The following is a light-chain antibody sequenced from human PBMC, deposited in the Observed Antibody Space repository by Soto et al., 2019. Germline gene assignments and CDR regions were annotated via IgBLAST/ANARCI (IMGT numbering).Light chain of an antibody. J-gene: IGKJ5*01. CDR2: GAS. CDR3: QQYVISVT. CDR1: QSVSSY. V-gene: IGKV3-11*01. Sequence: EIVLTQSPATLSFSPGERATLSCRASQSVSSYLAWYQQKPGQAPRLLIYGASNRATGIPERFSGSGSGTDFTLTISRLEPQDSAIYYCQQYVISVTFGQGTRLEIK.